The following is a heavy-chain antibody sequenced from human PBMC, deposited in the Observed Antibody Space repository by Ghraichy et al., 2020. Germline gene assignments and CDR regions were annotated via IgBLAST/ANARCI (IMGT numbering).Heavy chain of an antibody. CDR3: SRGRRYIVVVVAAKRNDAFDI. V-gene: IGHV4-34*01. CDR2: INHSGST. CDR1: GGSFSGYY. Sequence: SETLSLTCAVYGGSFSGYYWSWIRQPPGKGLEWIGEINHSGSTNYNPSLKSRVTISVDTSKNQFSLKLSSVTAADTAVYYCSRGRRYIVVVVAAKRNDAFDIWGQGKMVTVSS. J-gene: IGHJ3*02. D-gene: IGHD2-15*01.